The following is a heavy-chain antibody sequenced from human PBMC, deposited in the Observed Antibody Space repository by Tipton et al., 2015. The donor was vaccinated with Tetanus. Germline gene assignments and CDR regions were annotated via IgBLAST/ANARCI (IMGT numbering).Heavy chain of an antibody. J-gene: IGHJ4*02. D-gene: IGHD2-2*01. Sequence: QSGAEVKKPGASVKVSCKASGYTFTGYYMHWVRQAPGQGLEWMGWINPNSGGTNYAQKFQGRVTMTRDTSISTAYMELSRLRSDDTAVYYCARATLRWGSSTSGVGYWGQGTLVTVSS. CDR3: ARATLRWGSSTSGVGY. V-gene: IGHV1-2*02. CDR1: GYTFTGYY. CDR2: INPNSGGT.